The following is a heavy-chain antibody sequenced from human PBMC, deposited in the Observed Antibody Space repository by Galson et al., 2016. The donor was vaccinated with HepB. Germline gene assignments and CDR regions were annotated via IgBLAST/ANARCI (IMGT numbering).Heavy chain of an antibody. V-gene: IGHV1-3*01. CDR3: ARTLSSGWFVYFDY. CDR2: INAGNGNT. CDR1: GYTFTRYT. Sequence: SVKVSCKASGYTFTRYTMHWVRQAPGQRLEWTGWINAGNGNTKYSQKFQGRVTISRDTSASTGYMELSSLRSEDTAVYYCARTLSSGWFVYFDYWGQGTLVTVSS. J-gene: IGHJ4*02. D-gene: IGHD6-19*01.